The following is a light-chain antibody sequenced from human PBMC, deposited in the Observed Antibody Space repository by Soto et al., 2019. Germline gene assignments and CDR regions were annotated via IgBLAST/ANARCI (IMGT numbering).Light chain of an antibody. J-gene: IGLJ2*01. CDR2: DVG. CDR1: SSDVGGYNY. CDR3: SSYTSSSTPV. V-gene: IGLV2-14*01. Sequence: QSALTQPASVSGSPGQSITISCTGTSSDVGGYNYVSWYQQHPGKAPKLMIYDVGNRPSGVSNRFSGSKSGNTASLTISGLQAEDEADYYCSSYTSSSTPVFGGGTKVTV.